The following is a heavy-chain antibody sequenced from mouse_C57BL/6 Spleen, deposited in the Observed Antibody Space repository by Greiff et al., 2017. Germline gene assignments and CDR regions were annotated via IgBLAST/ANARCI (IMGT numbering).Heavy chain of an antibody. CDR3: ARHTFITTVVSPFAY. V-gene: IGHV5-9*01. D-gene: IGHD1-1*01. CDR2: ISGGGGNT. Sequence: EVTLVESGGGLVKPGGSLKLSCAASGFTFSSYTMSWVRQTPEKRLEWVATISGGGGNTYYPDSVKGRFTISRDNAKNTLYLQMSSLRSEDTALYYCARHTFITTVVSPFAYWGQGTLVTVSA. CDR1: GFTFSSYT. J-gene: IGHJ3*01.